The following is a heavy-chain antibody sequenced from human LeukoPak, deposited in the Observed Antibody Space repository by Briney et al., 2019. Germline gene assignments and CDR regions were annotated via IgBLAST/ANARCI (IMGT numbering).Heavy chain of an antibody. V-gene: IGHV3-7*03. J-gene: IGHJ4*02. CDR1: GFTFSSYW. CDR3: AKPPPRWGGREYYDSSGSSYFDY. CDR2: IKQDGSEK. Sequence: GGSLRLSCAASGFTFSSYWMSWVRQAPGKGLEWVANIKQDGSEKYYVDSVKGRFTISRDNAKNSLYLQMNSLRAEDTAVYYCAKPPPRWGGREYYDSSGSSYFDYWGQGTLVTVSS. D-gene: IGHD3-22*01.